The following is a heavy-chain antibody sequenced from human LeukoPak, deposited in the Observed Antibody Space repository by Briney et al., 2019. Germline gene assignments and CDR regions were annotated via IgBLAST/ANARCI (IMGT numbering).Heavy chain of an antibody. Sequence: SETLSLTCAAYGGSFSGYYWSWIRQPPGKGLEWIGEINHSGSTNYNPSLKSRVTISVDTSKNQFSLKLSSVTAADTAVYYCARAYSSSWNPSWWYFDLWGRGTLVTVSS. CDR1: GGSFSGYY. CDR3: ARAYSSSWNPSWWYFDL. CDR2: INHSGST. V-gene: IGHV4-34*01. J-gene: IGHJ2*01. D-gene: IGHD6-13*01.